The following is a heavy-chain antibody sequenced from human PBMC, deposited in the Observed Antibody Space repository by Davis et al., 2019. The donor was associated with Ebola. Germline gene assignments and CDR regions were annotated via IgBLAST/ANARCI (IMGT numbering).Heavy chain of an antibody. D-gene: IGHD2-8*01. CDR1: GFTLTDYY. V-gene: IGHV1-2*02. CDR3: AREDCSDGRAGRCHQNFDY. Sequence: AASVKVSCKAFGFTLTDYYMHWVRQGPGQGLEDVGWISPNGGDTRYAQTFQGRVTMTRDTAISTTYMELSGLTSDDTAVYYCAREDCSDGRAGRCHQNFDYWGQGTLVTVSS. J-gene: IGHJ4*02. CDR2: ISPNGGDT.